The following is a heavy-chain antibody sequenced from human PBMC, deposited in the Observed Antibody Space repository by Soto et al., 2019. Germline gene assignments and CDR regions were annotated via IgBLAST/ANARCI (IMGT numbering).Heavy chain of an antibody. CDR1: GGSMSGQH. Sequence: QVQLQESGPGLVKPSETLSLTCTVSGGSMSGQHWSWIRQPPGKGLEWIGHHSDSTNYNPSLKSRVTIATDPAKNQSSLKLISVTAADTAVYYCATYSVGEGGRGYWGQGTMVTVSS. V-gene: IGHV4-4*09. J-gene: IGHJ4*02. D-gene: IGHD5-12*01. CDR3: ATYSVGEGGRGY. CDR2: HHSDST.